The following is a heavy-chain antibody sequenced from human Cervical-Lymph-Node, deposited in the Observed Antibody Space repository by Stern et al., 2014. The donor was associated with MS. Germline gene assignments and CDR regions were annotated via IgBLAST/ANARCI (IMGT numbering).Heavy chain of an antibody. Sequence: QVQLVESGPGLVKPSQTLSLTCTVSGGSISSSGYYWGWIRQPADKGLEWIVRIHASGSTYYNPSLKSRLTISMDTAHNQLSLKLPSVTAADTAVYYCATTRWDLFTWNWFDPWGQGTLVTVSS. CDR2: IHASGST. D-gene: IGHD1-26*01. CDR3: ATTRWDLFTWNWFDP. V-gene: IGHV4-61*02. J-gene: IGHJ5*02. CDR1: GGSISSSGYY.